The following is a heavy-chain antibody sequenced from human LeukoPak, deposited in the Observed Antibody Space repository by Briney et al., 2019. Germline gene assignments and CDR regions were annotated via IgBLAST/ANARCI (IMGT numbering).Heavy chain of an antibody. J-gene: IGHJ4*02. Sequence: SETLSLTCTVSGGSISSGDYYWSWIRQPPGKGLEWIGHTHYSGITYYSPSLKSRLTISVDTSKNQFSLKLSSVTAVDTAVYHCARARAYSSSWCYFDYWGQGTLVTVSS. D-gene: IGHD6-13*01. CDR3: ARARAYSSSWCYFDY. V-gene: IGHV4-30-4*08. CDR1: GGSISSGDYY. CDR2: THYSGIT.